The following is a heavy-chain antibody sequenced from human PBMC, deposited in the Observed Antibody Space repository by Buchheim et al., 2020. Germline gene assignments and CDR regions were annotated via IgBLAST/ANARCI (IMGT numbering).Heavy chain of an antibody. CDR1: GGSVSTSGYH. J-gene: IGHJ4*02. CDR2: IYYSGST. Sequence: QLQESGPGLVKPSQTLSLTCKISGGSVSTSGYHWGWIRQFPGKGLEWIGYIYYSGSTYYNPSLKSRVSISLATSANPFSLNLSSVTAADTAVYYCARYGSGNYLTFDHWGQGTL. V-gene: IGHV4-31*03. D-gene: IGHD3-10*01. CDR3: ARYGSGNYLTFDH.